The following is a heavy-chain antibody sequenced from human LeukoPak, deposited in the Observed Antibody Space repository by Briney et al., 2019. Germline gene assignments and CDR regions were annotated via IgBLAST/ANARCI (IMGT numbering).Heavy chain of an antibody. Sequence: GGSLRLSCAASVFSFSSYWMHWVRQSPGKGLVWVAQINVDGTRTRYADSVKGRFTISRDNAKNTLYLQMNSLRAEDTAVYYCARDVTNSGNYYDYWGPGTLVTVSP. CDR2: INVDGTRT. CDR3: ARDVTNSGNYYDY. CDR1: VFSFSSYW. J-gene: IGHJ4*02. V-gene: IGHV3-74*01. D-gene: IGHD2-8*01.